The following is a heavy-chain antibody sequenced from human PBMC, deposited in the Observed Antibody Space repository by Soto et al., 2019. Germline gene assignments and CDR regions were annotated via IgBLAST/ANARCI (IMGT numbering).Heavy chain of an antibody. D-gene: IGHD1-26*01. CDR2: ISSNGGYNT. CDR1: GFTFNNYA. Sequence: EVQLLESGGGLVQPGGSLRLSCAASGFTFNNYAMSWVRQAPGKGLEWVSGISSNGGYNTYYADSVKGRFTISTDSSKSTLYLQMNSLRAEDTAVYYCAKDSSPVVGTPLNWFDPWGQGTLVTVSS. V-gene: IGHV3-23*01. CDR3: AKDSSPVVGTPLNWFDP. J-gene: IGHJ5*02.